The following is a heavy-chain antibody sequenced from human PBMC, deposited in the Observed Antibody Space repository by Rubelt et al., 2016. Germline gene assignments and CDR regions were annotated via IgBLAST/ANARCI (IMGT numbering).Heavy chain of an antibody. Sequence: QVQLVQSGAEVKKPGASVKVSCKASGYTFTSYGISWVRQAPGQGLEWMGWISAYNGNTNDAQKIHGMVSMNTDTATSTAYMELRSLRADDTAVYYCARDPLPVRGVIMTPTHWGQGTLVTVSS. D-gene: IGHD3-10*01. V-gene: IGHV1-18*01. J-gene: IGHJ4*02. CDR3: ARDPLPVRGVIMTPTH. CDR2: ISAYNGNT. CDR1: GYTFTSYG.